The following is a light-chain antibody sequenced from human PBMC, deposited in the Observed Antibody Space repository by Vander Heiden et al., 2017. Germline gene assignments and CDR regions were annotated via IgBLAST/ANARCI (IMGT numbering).Light chain of an antibody. CDR2: DVS. CDR3: SSYSSSSTRV. Sequence: QPALTQPASVAGSPGQSITISCTGTSSDVGGYKYVSWYQQHPGKAPKLMIYDVSNRPSGVSNRFSGSKSGNTASLTISGLQAEDEAVYYCSSYSSSSTRVFGGGTKVTVL. CDR1: SSDVGGYKY. V-gene: IGLV2-14*01. J-gene: IGLJ3*02.